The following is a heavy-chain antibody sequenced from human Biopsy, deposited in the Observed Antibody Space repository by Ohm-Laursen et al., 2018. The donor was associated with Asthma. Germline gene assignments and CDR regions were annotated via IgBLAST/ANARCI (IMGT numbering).Heavy chain of an antibody. J-gene: IGHJ4*02. CDR3: AKDVFPGWELRRGPDY. CDR2: ISFDGSNK. CDR1: GFTFSNYG. Sequence: SLRLSCAASGFTFSNYGMHWVRQAPGKGLDWVAVISFDGSNKNYTDSVKGRFTISRDNSKNTLHLQMNSLRAEDTAVYYCAKDVFPGWELRRGPDYWGQGTLVTVSS. V-gene: IGHV3-30*18. D-gene: IGHD1-26*01.